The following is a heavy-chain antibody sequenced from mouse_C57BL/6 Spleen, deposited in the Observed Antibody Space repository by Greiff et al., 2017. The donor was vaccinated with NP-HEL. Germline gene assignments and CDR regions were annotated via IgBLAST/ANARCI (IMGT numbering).Heavy chain of an antibody. J-gene: IGHJ4*01. CDR2: INPYNGGT. D-gene: IGHD3-3*01. Sequence: EVKLVESGPVLVKPGASVKMSCKASGYTFTDYYMNWVKQSHGKSLEWIGVINPYNGGTSYNQKFKGKATLTVDKSSSTAYMELNSLTSEDSAVYYCARRGTFYAMDYWGQGTSVTVSS. CDR3: ARRGTFYAMDY. CDR1: GYTFTDYY. V-gene: IGHV1-19*01.